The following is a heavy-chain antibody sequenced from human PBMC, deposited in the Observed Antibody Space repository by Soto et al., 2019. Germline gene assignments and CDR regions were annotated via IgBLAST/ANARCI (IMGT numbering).Heavy chain of an antibody. Sequence: LRLSCAASGFTFDDYAMHWVRQAPGKGLEWVSGITWNSGTIGYVDSVKGRFTISRDNAENFLYLQMNSLRVEDTALYYCGKTYDRSGYVGYFDYWGQGTMVTVSS. J-gene: IGHJ4*02. CDR1: GFTFDDYA. CDR2: ITWNSGTI. V-gene: IGHV3-9*01. CDR3: GKTYDRSGYVGYFDY. D-gene: IGHD3-22*01.